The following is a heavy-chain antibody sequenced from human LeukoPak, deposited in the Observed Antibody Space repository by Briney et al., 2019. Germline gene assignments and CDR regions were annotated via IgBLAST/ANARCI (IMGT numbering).Heavy chain of an antibody. CDR3: ASSGYSSSWLSY. CDR1: GFTFSDYY. D-gene: IGHD6-13*01. J-gene: IGHJ4*02. Sequence: GGSLRLSCAASGFTFSDYYMSWIRQAPGKGLEWVSYISSSGSTIYYADSVKGRFTISRDNAKNSLYLQMNSLRAEDTAVYCCASSGYSSSWLSYWGQGTLVTVSS. V-gene: IGHV3-11*01. CDR2: ISSSGSTI.